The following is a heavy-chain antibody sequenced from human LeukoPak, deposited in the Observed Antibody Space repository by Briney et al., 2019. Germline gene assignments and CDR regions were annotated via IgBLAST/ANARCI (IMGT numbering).Heavy chain of an antibody. D-gene: IGHD6-19*01. CDR2: IYYSGST. Sequence: SETLSLTCTVSGGSISSYYWSWIRQPPGKGLEWIGYIYYSGSTNYNPSLKSRVTISVDTSKNQFSLKLSSVTAADTAVYYCARGSSGWFGYYYYYMDVWGKGTTVTISS. V-gene: IGHV4-59*01. CDR1: GGSISSYY. CDR3: ARGSSGWFGYYYYYMDV. J-gene: IGHJ6*03.